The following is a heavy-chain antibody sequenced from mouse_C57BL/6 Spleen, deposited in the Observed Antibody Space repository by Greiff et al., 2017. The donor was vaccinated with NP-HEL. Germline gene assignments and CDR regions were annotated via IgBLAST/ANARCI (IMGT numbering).Heavy chain of an antibody. D-gene: IGHD2-4*01. J-gene: IGHJ2*02. V-gene: IGHV1-54*01. CDR2: INPGSGGT. CDR1: GYAFTNYL. Sequence: VQLQQSGAELVRPGTSVKLSCKASGYAFTNYLIEWVKQRPGQGLEWIGVINPGSGGTNYNEKFKGKATLTADKSSSTAYMQLSSLTSEDSAVCFCARSRDYDGYFDYWGQGTSLTVSS. CDR3: ARSRDYDGYFDY.